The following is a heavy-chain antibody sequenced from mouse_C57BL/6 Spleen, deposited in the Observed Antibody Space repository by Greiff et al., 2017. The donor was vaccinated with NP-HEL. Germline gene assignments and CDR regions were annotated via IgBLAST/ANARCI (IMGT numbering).Heavy chain of an antibody. CDR1: GFNIKDYY. CDR3: TPTTVVAGAMDY. CDR2: IDPEDGDT. J-gene: IGHJ4*01. D-gene: IGHD1-1*01. V-gene: IGHV14-1*01. Sequence: VQLQQSGAELVRPGASVKLSCTASGFNIKDYYMHWVKQRPEQGLEWIGRIDPEDGDTEYAPKFQGKATMTADTSSNTAYLQLSRLTSEDTAVYSCTPTTVVAGAMDYWGQGTSVTVSS.